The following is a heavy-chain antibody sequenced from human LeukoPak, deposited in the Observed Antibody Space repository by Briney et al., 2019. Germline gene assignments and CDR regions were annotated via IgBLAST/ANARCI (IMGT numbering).Heavy chain of an antibody. CDR3: ARGPPTDCYDSSGFYYLFDY. CDR2: IHNSGSS. D-gene: IGHD3-22*01. V-gene: IGHV4-59*12. CDR1: GDSIRSYY. J-gene: IGHJ4*02. Sequence: SETLSLTCTVSGDSIRSYYWSWIRQPPGKGLEWIGNIHNSGSSKYNPSLKSRVTISVDTSKNQFSLRVTSLTAADTAVYFCARGPPTDCYDSSGFYYLFDYWGQGTLVTVSS.